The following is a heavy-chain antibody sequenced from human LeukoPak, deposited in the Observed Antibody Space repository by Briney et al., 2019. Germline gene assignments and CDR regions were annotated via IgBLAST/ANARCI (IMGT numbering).Heavy chain of an antibody. CDR3: ARDDAGAVANYYYYGMDV. Sequence: GGSLRLSCAASGFTFSDYYMSWIRQAPGKGLEWVSYISSSGSTIYYADSVKGRFTISRDNAKNSLYLQMNSLRAEDTAVYYCARDDAGAVANYYYYGMDVWGQGTTVTVSS. D-gene: IGHD6-19*01. V-gene: IGHV3-11*01. CDR2: ISSSGSTI. CDR1: GFTFSDYY. J-gene: IGHJ6*02.